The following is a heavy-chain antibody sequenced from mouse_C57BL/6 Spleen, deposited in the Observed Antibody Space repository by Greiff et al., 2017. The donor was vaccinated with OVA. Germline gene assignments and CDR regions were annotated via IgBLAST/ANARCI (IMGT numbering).Heavy chain of an antibody. Sequence: QVQLKESGAELMKPGASVKLSCKATGYTFTGYWLEWVKQRPGPGLEWIGEILPGSGSTTYNEKFKGKAPFTADTSSNTAYMQLSSLTTEDSAIYYSARSNYVNYYAMDYWGQGPSVTVSS. J-gene: IGHJ4*01. CDR3: ARSNYVNYYAMDY. D-gene: IGHD1-1*01. CDR1: GYTFTGYW. CDR2: ILPGSGST. V-gene: IGHV1-9*01.